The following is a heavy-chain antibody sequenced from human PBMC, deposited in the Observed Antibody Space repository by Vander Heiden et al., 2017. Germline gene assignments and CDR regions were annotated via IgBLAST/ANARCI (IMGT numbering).Heavy chain of an antibody. Sequence: EVQLVESGGGLVQPGGSLRLSCAASGFTFSSSWMSWVRQAPGKGLGWVANIKQDGSEKYYVDPVKGRFTISRDNAKNSLYLQMNSLRAEDTAVYYCARGLAAAGYYYYGMDVWGQGTTVTVSS. CDR1: GFTFSSSW. J-gene: IGHJ6*02. D-gene: IGHD6-13*01. CDR3: ARGLAAAGYYYYGMDV. V-gene: IGHV3-7*01. CDR2: IKQDGSEK.